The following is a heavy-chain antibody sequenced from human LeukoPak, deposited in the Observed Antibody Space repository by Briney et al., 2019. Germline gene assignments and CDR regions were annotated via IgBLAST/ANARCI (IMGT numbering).Heavy chain of an antibody. CDR2: IYYSGST. CDR1: GGSISSSSYY. CDR3: ARQPLVTYYDFWSGYLYYFDY. V-gene: IGHV4-39*01. J-gene: IGHJ4*02. Sequence: PSETLSLTCTVSGGSISSSSYYWGWIRQPPGKGLEWIGSIYYSGSTYYNPSLKSRVTISVDTSKNQFSLKLSSVTAADTAVYYCARQPLVTYYDFWSGYLYYFDYWGQGTLVTVSS. D-gene: IGHD3-3*01.